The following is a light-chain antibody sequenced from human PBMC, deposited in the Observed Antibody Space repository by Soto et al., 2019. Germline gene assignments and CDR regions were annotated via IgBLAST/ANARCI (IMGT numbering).Light chain of an antibody. Sequence: DIQMTQSPSTLSSSIGDRVTITCRASHSLNGRLAWYRQRPGHAPDLLIYDVSTLETGLPSRFSGTGSETEFTLAISGLQPDEFATEYCQQYNYYSTCGPGTTVYIK. CDR1: HSLNGR. CDR3: QQYNYYST. CDR2: DVS. V-gene: IGKV1-5*01. J-gene: IGKJ1*01.